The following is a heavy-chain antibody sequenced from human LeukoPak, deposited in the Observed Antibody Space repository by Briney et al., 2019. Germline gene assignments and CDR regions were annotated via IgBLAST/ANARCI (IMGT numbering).Heavy chain of an antibody. CDR2: IYYSGST. CDR1: GGSISSYY. CDR3: ARVGQLGVDY. Sequence: SETLSLTCTVSGGSISSYYWSWIRQPPGKGLEWIGYIYYSGSTNYNPSLKSRVAISVDTSKNQFSLKLSSVTAADTAVYYCARVGQLGVDYWGQGTLVTVSS. V-gene: IGHV4-59*01. J-gene: IGHJ4*02. D-gene: IGHD6-6*01.